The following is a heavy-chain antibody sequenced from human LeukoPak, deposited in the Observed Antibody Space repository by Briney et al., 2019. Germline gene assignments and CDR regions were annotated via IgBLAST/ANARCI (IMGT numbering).Heavy chain of an antibody. CDR2: LFTSGRT. CDR1: GGSISSYY. J-gene: IGHJ4*02. Sequence: SGTLSLTCHVSGGSISSYYWSWFGQPAGKGLEWIGRLFTSGRTNYNPSLKSRVTMSVDTSKNQISLKLSSVTAAATAVYYCARGGGSRSFDYWGQGTLVTVSS. CDR3: ARGGGSRSFDY. V-gene: IGHV4-4*07. D-gene: IGHD3-16*01.